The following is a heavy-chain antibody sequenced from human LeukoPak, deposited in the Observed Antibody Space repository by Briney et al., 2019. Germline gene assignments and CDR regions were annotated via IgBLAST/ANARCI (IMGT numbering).Heavy chain of an antibody. D-gene: IGHD1-26*01. Sequence: ASVKVSCKASGYTFTDSYMHWVRQAPGQGLEWMGWINPKIGDTKYAQKFQGRVTMTRDTSISTVYMELSSLRSEDTAVYYCARGVGRVGATEAVHFDYWGQGTLVTVSS. CDR3: ARGVGRVGATEAVHFDY. V-gene: IGHV1-2*02. CDR1: GYTFTDSY. J-gene: IGHJ4*02. CDR2: INPKIGDT.